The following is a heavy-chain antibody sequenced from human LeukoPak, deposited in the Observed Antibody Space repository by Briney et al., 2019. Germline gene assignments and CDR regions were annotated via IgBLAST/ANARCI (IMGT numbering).Heavy chain of an antibody. CDR3: ARSTMMYSSGWHGLDY. CDR1: GFTFGSYW. CDR2: INSDGSST. J-gene: IGHJ4*02. D-gene: IGHD6-19*01. V-gene: IGHV3-74*01. Sequence: GGSLRLSCAASGFTFGSYWMHWVRQAPGKGLVWVSGINSDGSSTTYVDSVKGRFTISRDNAKNTLYLQMNSLRAEDTAVYYCARSTMMYSSGWHGLDYWGLGTLVTVSS.